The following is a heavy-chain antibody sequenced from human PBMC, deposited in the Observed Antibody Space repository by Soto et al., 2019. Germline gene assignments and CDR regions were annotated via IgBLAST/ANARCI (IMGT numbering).Heavy chain of an antibody. CDR2: IYYSGST. Sequence: AETLALTCPVSGGSISSYYWRWIRQPPGKVLEWIGYIYYSGSTNYNPSLKSRVTISVDTSKNQFSLKLSSVTAADTAVYYCARVYDYDSSGYDPLHFDYWGQGTLVNVSS. D-gene: IGHD3-22*01. J-gene: IGHJ4*02. CDR3: ARVYDYDSSGYDPLHFDY. V-gene: IGHV4-59*01. CDR1: GGSISSYY.